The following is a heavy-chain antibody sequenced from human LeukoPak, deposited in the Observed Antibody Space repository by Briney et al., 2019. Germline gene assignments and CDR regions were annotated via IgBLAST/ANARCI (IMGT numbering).Heavy chain of an antibody. CDR2: ISSSGSTI. D-gene: IGHD5-18*01. CDR3: ARVEYIYAYGS. J-gene: IGHJ5*02. V-gene: IGHV3-11*01. Sequence: GGSLRLSCAASGFTFSDYYMSCIRQAPGKGLEWVSYISSSGSTICYADSVKGRFTISSENGKNSLSLQMNSLRAEDTAVYYCARVEYIYAYGSWGRGTLVTVSS. CDR1: GFTFSDYY.